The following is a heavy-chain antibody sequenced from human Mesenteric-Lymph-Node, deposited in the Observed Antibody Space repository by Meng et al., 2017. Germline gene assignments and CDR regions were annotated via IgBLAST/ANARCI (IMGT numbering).Heavy chain of an antibody. Sequence: QVRLVQSGAEVKKPGASMKVSCKASGYTFTNYGISWVRQAPGQGLEWMGWIRAYNGNTNYAQKLQGRVTMTTDTSMSTAYMELRSLRSDDTAVYYCARVSDDYDRTGYYNFDYWGQGTLVTVSS. CDR2: IRAYNGNT. V-gene: IGHV1-18*01. CDR1: GYTFTNYG. D-gene: IGHD3-22*01. J-gene: IGHJ4*02. CDR3: ARVSDDYDRTGYYNFDY.